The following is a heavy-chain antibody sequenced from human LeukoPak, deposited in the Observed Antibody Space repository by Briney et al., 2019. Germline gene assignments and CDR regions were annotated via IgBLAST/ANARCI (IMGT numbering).Heavy chain of an antibody. CDR2: MNPNSGNT. J-gene: IGHJ6*03. CDR3: ARDRGVDYCSGGSCSHYYYYMDV. V-gene: IGHV1-8*02. CDR1: GYTFTSYD. Sequence: ASVKVSCKASGYTFTSYDINWVRQATGQGLEWMGWMNPNSGNTGYAQKFQGRVTMTRDTSISTAYMELSRLRSDDTAVYYCARDRGVDYCSGGSCSHYYYYMDVWGKGTTVTISS. D-gene: IGHD2-15*01.